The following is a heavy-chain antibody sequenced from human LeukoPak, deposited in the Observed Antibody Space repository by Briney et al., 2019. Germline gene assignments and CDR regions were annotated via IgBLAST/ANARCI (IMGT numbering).Heavy chain of an antibody. D-gene: IGHD3-10*01. J-gene: IGHJ4*02. CDR1: GYTFTSYA. Sequence: ASVKVSCKASGYTFTSYAMHWVRQAPGQRLEWMGWINAGNGNTKYSQKFQGRVTITRDTSANTAYMELSSLRSEDTAVYYCARDHRTMVRGVQGYWGQGTLVTVSS. CDR3: ARDHRTMVRGVQGY. V-gene: IGHV1-3*01. CDR2: INAGNGNT.